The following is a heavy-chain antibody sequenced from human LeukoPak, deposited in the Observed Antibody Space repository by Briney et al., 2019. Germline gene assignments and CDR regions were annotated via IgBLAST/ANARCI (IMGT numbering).Heavy chain of an antibody. Sequence: PGGSLRLSCAASGFTFDDYGMSWVRQAPGKGLEWVSGINWSGGSAGYADSVKGRFTISRDNAKNSLFLQMNSLRAEDTALYYCARSYDSSGYYYDFDKKNFDYWGQGTLVTVSS. CDR2: INWSGGSA. CDR1: GFTFDDYG. V-gene: IGHV3-20*04. D-gene: IGHD3-22*01. CDR3: ARSYDSSGYYYDFDKKNFDY. J-gene: IGHJ4*02.